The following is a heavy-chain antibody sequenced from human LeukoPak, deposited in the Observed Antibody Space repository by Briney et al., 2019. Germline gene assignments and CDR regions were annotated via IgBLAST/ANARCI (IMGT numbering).Heavy chain of an antibody. CDR2: TWYDGRNN. CDR3: ARVVAPLYFHYGMDV. D-gene: IGHD2-15*01. J-gene: IGHJ6*01. Sequence: PGGSLRLSCAASGFTFSSYGMHWVRQAPGKGLEWVAVTWYDGRNNYYAASVKGRFTISRDDSKTTVYLLMNSLRAEDTAVYYCARVVAPLYFHYGMDVWGEGTTVTVSS. CDR1: GFTFSSYG. V-gene: IGHV3-33*01.